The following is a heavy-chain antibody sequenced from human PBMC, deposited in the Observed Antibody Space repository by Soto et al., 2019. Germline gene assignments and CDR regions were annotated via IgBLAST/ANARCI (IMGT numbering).Heavy chain of an antibody. CDR1: GFTFSSYA. J-gene: IGHJ5*02. D-gene: IGHD6-13*01. V-gene: IGHV3-30-3*01. Sequence: QVQLVESGGGVVQPGRSLRLSCAASGFTFSSYAMHWVRQAPGKGLEWVAVISYDGSNKYYADSVKGRFTISRDNSKNPLYLQMNSLRAEDTAVYYCARDPSSYSSSWYRWFDPWGQGTLVTVSS. CDR3: ARDPSSYSSSWYRWFDP. CDR2: ISYDGSNK.